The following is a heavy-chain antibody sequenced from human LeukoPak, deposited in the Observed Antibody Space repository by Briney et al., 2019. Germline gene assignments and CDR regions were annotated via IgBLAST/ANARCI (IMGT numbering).Heavy chain of an antibody. J-gene: IGHJ5*02. CDR3: ARRVGATKSNNWFDP. D-gene: IGHD1-26*01. V-gene: IGHV4-59*08. CDR2: IYYSGST. Sequence: PSETLSLTCTVSGGSISSYYWSWIRQPPGKGLEWIGYIYYSGSTNYSPSLKSRVTISVDTSKNQFSLKLSSVTAADTAVYYCARRVGATKSNNWFDPWGQGTLVTVSS. CDR1: GGSISSYY.